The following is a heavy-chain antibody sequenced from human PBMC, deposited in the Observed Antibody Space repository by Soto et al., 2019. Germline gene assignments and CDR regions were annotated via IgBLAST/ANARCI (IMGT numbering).Heavy chain of an antibody. CDR3: ATYDYGDYLFDY. D-gene: IGHD4-17*01. V-gene: IGHV4-59*01. CDR2: IYYSGST. CDR1: GGSISSYY. J-gene: IGHJ4*02. Sequence: QVQLQESGPGLVKPSETLSLTCTVSGGSISSYYWSWIGQPPGKGLEWIGYIYYSGSTNYNPSLKSRVTISVDTSKNQFSLKLSSVTAADTAVYYCATYDYGDYLFDYWGQGTLVTVSS.